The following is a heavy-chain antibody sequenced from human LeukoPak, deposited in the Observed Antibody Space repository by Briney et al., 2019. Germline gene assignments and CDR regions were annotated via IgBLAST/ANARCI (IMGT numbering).Heavy chain of an antibody. Sequence: KPSGTLSLTCTVCGRSVCSSYWIGLRQPPGKGLEWIGYISDTGSANYNPSLKGRVTISIHSSPNQFSLELGSVSAADTDMYYCARAVAEGDRSRLYSGGWYYFDNWGQGTLVTVSS. V-gene: IGHV4-59*08. CDR3: ARAVAEGDRSRLYSGGWYYFDN. J-gene: IGHJ4*02. D-gene: IGHD6-19*01. CDR2: ISDTGSA. CDR1: GRSVCSSY.